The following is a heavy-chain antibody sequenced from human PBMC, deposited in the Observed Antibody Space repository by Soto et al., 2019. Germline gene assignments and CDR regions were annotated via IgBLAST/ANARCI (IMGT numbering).Heavy chain of an antibody. CDR3: ASGTLVAATQYYYYGMDV. J-gene: IGHJ6*02. D-gene: IGHD2-15*01. CDR1: GFTFSSYA. Sequence: QVQLVESGGGVVQPGRSLRLSCAASGFTFSSYAMHWVRQAPGKGLEWVAVISCDGSNKYYADSVKGRFTISRDNSKNTLYLPMNSLRAEDTAVYYCASGTLVAATQYYYYGMDVWGQGTTVTVTS. CDR2: ISCDGSNK. V-gene: IGHV3-30-3*01.